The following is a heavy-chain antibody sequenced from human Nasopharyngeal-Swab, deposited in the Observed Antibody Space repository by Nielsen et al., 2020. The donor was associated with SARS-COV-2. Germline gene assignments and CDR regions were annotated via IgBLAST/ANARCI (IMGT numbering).Heavy chain of an antibody. CDR1: GYTFTTYA. J-gene: IGHJ5*02. Sequence: ASVKVSCKASGYTFTTYAIHWVRQAPGQRLEWMGWINAGNGNTKYSQKLQGRVTITRDTSASTAYMELSSLRSEDTAVYYYARDSSSGLRYFDWLSPGYNWFDPWGQGTLVTVSS. CDR3: ARDSSSGLRYFDWLSPGYNWFDP. D-gene: IGHD3-9*01. CDR2: INAGNGNT. V-gene: IGHV1-3*01.